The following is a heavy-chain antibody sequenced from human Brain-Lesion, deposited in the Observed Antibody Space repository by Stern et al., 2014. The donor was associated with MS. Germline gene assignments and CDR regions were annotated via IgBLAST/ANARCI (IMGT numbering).Heavy chain of an antibody. CDR3: ARDQRGITIFGVVTDYYYLGMDV. J-gene: IGHJ6*02. D-gene: IGHD3-3*01. CDR1: GYIFTGYY. CDR2: INPNTGGT. V-gene: IGHV1-2*02. Sequence: VQLVQSGAEVKKPGASVKVSCKTSGYIFTGYYIHWVRQAPGQGLEWMAWINPNTGGTTYAQKLQGRVTMSRDTSISTAYVELSSLTSDDTAVYYCARDQRGITIFGVVTDYYYLGMDVWGQGTTVTVSS.